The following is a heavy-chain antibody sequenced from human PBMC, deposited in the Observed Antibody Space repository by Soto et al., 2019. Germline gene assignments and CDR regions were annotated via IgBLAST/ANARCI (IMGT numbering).Heavy chain of an antibody. Sequence: SVKVSCKASGGTFSSYAISWVRQAPGQGLEWMGGIIPIFGTANYAQKFQGRVTITADKSTSTAYMELGSLRSEDTAVYYCARGRREYSGSSDAFDIWGQGTMVTVSS. CDR2: IIPIFGTA. V-gene: IGHV1-69*06. CDR1: GGTFSSYA. D-gene: IGHD6-6*01. J-gene: IGHJ3*02. CDR3: ARGRREYSGSSDAFDI.